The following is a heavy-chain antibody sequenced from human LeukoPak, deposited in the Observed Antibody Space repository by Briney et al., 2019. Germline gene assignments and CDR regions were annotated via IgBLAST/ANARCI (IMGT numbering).Heavy chain of an antibody. CDR2: INPNSGGT. CDR3: ARGGDYYGSGSYFGLEDFDY. D-gene: IGHD3-10*01. V-gene: IGHV1-2*02. Sequence: GASVKVSCKASGYIFTSYYMHWVRQAPGQGLEWMGWINPNSGGTNYAQKFQGRVTMTRDTSISTAYMELSRLRSDDTAVYYCARGGDYYGSGSYFGLEDFDYWGQGTLVTVSS. J-gene: IGHJ4*02. CDR1: GYIFTSYY.